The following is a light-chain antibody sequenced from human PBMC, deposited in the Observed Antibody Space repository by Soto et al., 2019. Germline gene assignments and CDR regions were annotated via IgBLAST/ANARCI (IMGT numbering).Light chain of an antibody. CDR3: QHYNNWPSWT. V-gene: IGKV3-15*01. CDR1: QSVSSN. J-gene: IGKJ1*01. Sequence: EIVMTQSPATLSVSPGERATLSCRASQSVSSNLAWYQQKPGQAPRLLIYGASTRATSIPARFSGSGSGTEFTLTISSLQSEDFAVYYCQHYNNWPSWTFGQGTKVDIK. CDR2: GAS.